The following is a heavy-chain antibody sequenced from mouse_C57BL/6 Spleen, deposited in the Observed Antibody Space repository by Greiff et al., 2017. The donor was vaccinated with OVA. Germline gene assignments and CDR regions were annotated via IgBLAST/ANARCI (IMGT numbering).Heavy chain of an antibody. D-gene: IGHD1-1*01. Sequence: EVQGVESGGGLVKPGGSLKLSCAASGFTFSDYGMHWVRQAPEKGLEWDAYISSGSSTIYYADTVKGRFTISRDNAKNTLFLQMTSLRSEDTAMYYCARTIYYYGSSYWYFDVWGTGTTVTVSS. J-gene: IGHJ1*03. CDR3: ARTIYYYGSSYWYFDV. V-gene: IGHV5-17*01. CDR1: GFTFSDYG. CDR2: ISSGSSTI.